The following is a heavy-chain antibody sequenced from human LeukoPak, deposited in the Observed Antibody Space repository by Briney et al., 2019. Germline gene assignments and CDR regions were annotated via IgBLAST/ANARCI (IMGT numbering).Heavy chain of an antibody. CDR1: GYPFTTFY. J-gene: IGHJ4*02. Sequence: GAVKVSFKASGYPFTTFYNDWVRQGPGQGLGMVGMVSPSGSSTSYPQKFQGRVTMTRDTSTSTVYMELSSLISEDTAVYFCARDGVAGTYYFDYWGQGTLVTVSS. CDR2: VSPSGSST. D-gene: IGHD6-19*01. V-gene: IGHV1-46*01. CDR3: ARDGVAGTYYFDY.